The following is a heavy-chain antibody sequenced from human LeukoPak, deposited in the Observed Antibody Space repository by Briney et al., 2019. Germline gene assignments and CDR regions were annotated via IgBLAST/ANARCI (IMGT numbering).Heavy chain of an antibody. Sequence: ASVTVSCKASGYTFTGYYMHWVRQAPGQGLEWMGWINPNSGGTKYAQKFQGRVTMTRDTSISTAYMELSRLRSDDTAVYYCARDIVATRGHFDYWGQGTLVTVSS. V-gene: IGHV1-2*02. CDR1: GYTFTGYY. J-gene: IGHJ4*02. CDR3: ARDIVATRGHFDY. CDR2: INPNSGGT. D-gene: IGHD5-12*01.